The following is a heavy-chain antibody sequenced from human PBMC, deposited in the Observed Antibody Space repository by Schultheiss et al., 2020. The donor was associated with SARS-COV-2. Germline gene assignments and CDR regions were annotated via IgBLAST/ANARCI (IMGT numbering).Heavy chain of an antibody. D-gene: IGHD5-24*01. Sequence: SETLSLTCAVYGGSFSGYYWSCIRQPPGKGLEWIGRIYTSGSTNYNPSLKSRVTISVDTSKNQFSLKLSSVTAADTAVYYCARGGDGYNSFYYYYYYGMDVWGQGTTVTVSS. J-gene: IGHJ6*02. CDR1: GGSFSGYY. V-gene: IGHV4-59*10. CDR2: IYTSGST. CDR3: ARGGDGYNSFYYYYYYGMDV.